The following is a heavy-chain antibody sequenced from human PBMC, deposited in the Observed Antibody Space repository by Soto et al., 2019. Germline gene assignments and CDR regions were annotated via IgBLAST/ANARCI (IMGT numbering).Heavy chain of an antibody. D-gene: IGHD1-1*01. CDR2: ISYEGSNT. V-gene: IGHV3-30-3*01. CDR3: ARVTPGNNLYYFSGLDF. CDR1: GFSFDTYG. Sequence: GGSLRLSCVASGFSFDTYGIHWVRQAPGKGLQWVALISYEGSNTYYADSVRGRFTISRDNSKNTLYLQMNTLRPEDTGVYYCARVTPGNNLYYFSGLDFWGQGTSVTVLL. J-gene: IGHJ6*02.